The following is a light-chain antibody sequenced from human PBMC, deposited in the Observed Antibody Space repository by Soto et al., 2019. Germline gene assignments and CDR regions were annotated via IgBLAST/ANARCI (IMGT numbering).Light chain of an antibody. V-gene: IGKV1-5*03. CDR1: QSISTW. CDR3: QQYNTYPLT. J-gene: IGKJ4*01. Sequence: DIQMTQSPSTLSASVGDRVTITCRASQSISTWLAWYQQKPGKAPKLLIYKASSLEGGVPSRFGGSGSGTLFNITISSLHPDDFATYCCQQYNTYPLTFGGGTTVDIK. CDR2: KAS.